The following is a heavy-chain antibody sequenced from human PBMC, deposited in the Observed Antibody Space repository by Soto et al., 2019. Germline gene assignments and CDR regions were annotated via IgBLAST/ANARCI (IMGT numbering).Heavy chain of an antibody. Sequence: QVQLVQSGAEVKKPGASVKVSCKASGYTFTSYGISWVRQAPGQGLEWMEWISAYNGNTNYAQKLQGRVTMTTDTSTSTAYMELRSLRSDDTAVYYCARVGLRYYDFWSGPNWFDPWGQGTLVTVSS. J-gene: IGHJ5*02. V-gene: IGHV1-18*01. CDR1: GYTFTSYG. CDR2: ISAYNGNT. CDR3: ARVGLRYYDFWSGPNWFDP. D-gene: IGHD3-3*01.